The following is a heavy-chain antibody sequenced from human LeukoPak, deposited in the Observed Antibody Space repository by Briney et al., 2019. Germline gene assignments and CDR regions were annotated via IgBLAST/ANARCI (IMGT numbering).Heavy chain of an antibody. V-gene: IGHV4-34*01. CDR2: INHSGST. J-gene: IGHJ6*03. Sequence: SETLSLTCAVYGGSFCGYYWSWIRQPPGKGLEWIGEINHSGSTNYNPSLKSRVTISVDTSKNQFSLKLSSVTAADTAVYYCARQGTYYYYYMDVWGKGTTVTISS. D-gene: IGHD3-10*01. CDR3: ARQGTYYYYYMDV. CDR1: GGSFCGYY.